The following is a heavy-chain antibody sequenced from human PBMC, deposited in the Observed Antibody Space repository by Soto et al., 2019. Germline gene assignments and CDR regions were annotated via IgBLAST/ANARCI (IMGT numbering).Heavy chain of an antibody. V-gene: IGHV3-30-3*01. CDR3: ARVKKGYSYGFGY. D-gene: IGHD5-18*01. CDR2: ISYDGSNK. Sequence: GESLRLSCAASGYTFSSYAMHWVRQAPGKGLEWVAVISYDGSNKYYADSVKGRFTISRDNSKNTLYLQMNSLRAEDTAVYYCARVKKGYSYGFGYWGQGTLVTVSS. J-gene: IGHJ4*02. CDR1: GYTFSSYA.